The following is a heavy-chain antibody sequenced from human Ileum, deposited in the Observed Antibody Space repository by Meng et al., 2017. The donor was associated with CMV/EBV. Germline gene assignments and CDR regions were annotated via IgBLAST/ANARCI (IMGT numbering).Heavy chain of an antibody. V-gene: IGHV4-4*07. CDR1: GGSISGYY. CDR2: VYSSGST. CDR3: ARGSSSWAFDY. Sequence: HLRRPGPGLVKPSETLSFTCTVSGGSISGYYWSWIRQPATKGLEWIGRVYSSGSTDYNPSLQSRVTMSVDTSKNQFSLKLSSVTAADTAVYYCARGSSSWAFDYWGQGTLVTVSS. J-gene: IGHJ4*02. D-gene: IGHD2-2*01.